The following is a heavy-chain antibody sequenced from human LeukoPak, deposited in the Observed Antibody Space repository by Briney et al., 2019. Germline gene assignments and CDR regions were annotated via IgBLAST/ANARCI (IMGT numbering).Heavy chain of an antibody. CDR3: ARDRPLWFGELLPFDY. CDR1: GYTFTSYG. V-gene: IGHV1-18*04. CDR2: ISAYNGNT. J-gene: IGHJ4*02. D-gene: IGHD3-10*01. Sequence: GASVKVSCKASGYTFTSYGISWVRQAPGQGLEWMGWISAYNGNTNYALKLQGRVTMTTDTSTSTAYMELRSLRSDDTAVYYCARDRPLWFGELLPFDYWGQGTLVTVSS.